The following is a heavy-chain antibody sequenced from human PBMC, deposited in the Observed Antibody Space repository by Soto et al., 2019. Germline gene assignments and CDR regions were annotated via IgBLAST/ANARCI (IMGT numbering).Heavy chain of an antibody. CDR1: GFAISRGYY. Sequence: SETLSLTCSVSGFAISRGYYWSWVRQPPGKGLEWIGSIYPSVSSYHNPSLATRLGLSIDASKNQFTLNLTSVTAADTALYFCAREKVGTTFFDTWGQGIQVTVS. V-gene: IGHV4-38-2*02. J-gene: IGHJ4*02. CDR2: IYPSVSS. CDR3: AREKVGTTFFDT. D-gene: IGHD2-21*02.